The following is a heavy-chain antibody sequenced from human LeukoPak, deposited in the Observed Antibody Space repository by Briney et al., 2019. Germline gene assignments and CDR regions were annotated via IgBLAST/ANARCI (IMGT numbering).Heavy chain of an antibody. CDR2: ISDSGGST. CDR3: NSYKLPFDS. D-gene: IGHD2-2*01. CDR1: GFTVSSNY. V-gene: IGHV3-23*01. Sequence: SGGSLRLSCAASGFTVSSNYMSWVRQAPGKGLEWVSTISDSGGSTYSADSVKGRFTISRDNSKNTLYLQMNSPRAEDTAVYYGNSYKLPFDSWAQETLAT. J-gene: IGHJ4*02.